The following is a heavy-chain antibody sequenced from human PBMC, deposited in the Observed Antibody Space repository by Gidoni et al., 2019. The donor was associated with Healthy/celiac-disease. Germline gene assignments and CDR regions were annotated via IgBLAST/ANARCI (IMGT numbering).Heavy chain of an antibody. CDR3: AKAPSPLLWFGETGSFDY. V-gene: IGHV3-23*01. CDR2: IIGSGGST. CDR1: GFTFSSSA. J-gene: IGHJ4*02. Sequence: EVQLLESGGGLVQHGGSLRLSCAASGFTFSSSALSWVRQAPGKGLESVSAIIGSGGSTYYADSVKGRFTISRDNSKNTLYLQMNSLRAEDTAVYYCAKAPSPLLWFGETGSFDYWGQGTLVTGSS. D-gene: IGHD3-10*01.